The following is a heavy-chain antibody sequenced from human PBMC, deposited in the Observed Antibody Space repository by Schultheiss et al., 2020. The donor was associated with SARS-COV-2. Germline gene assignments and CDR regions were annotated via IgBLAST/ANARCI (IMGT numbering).Heavy chain of an antibody. CDR1: GFTFSSYA. CDR2: ISGRGGST. CDR3: AKDWVGGYCSSTSCYYYGMDV. V-gene: IGHV3-23*01. Sequence: GESLKISCAASGFTFSSYAMSWVRQAPGKGLEWVSAISGRGGSTYYADSVKGRFAISRDNSKNTLYLQMNSLRAEDTAVYYCAKDWVGGYCSSTSCYYYGMDVWGQGTTVTVSS. J-gene: IGHJ6*02. D-gene: IGHD2-2*01.